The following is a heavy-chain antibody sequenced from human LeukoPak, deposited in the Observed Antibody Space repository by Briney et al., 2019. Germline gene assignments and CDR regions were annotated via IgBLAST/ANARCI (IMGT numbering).Heavy chain of an antibody. CDR2: IDSGGSRT. Sequence: GGSLRLSCVAAEFTFSSYWMHWVRQAPGKGLVWVSRIDSGGSRTKYADSVKGRFTISRDNAENTLYLQLNSLRAGDTAVYYCVRDRTAAAGEFDYWGQGTLVTVSS. CDR3: VRDRTAAAGEFDY. CDR1: EFTFSSYW. D-gene: IGHD6-13*01. J-gene: IGHJ4*02. V-gene: IGHV3-74*03.